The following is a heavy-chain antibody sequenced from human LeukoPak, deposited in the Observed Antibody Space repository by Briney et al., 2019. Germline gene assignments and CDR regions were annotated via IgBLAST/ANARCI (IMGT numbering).Heavy chain of an antibody. J-gene: IGHJ4*02. D-gene: IGHD2-15*01. CDR1: GFTVTNNY. CDR2: IYSGGNT. V-gene: IGHV3-53*01. CDR3: AKVLQYCSGGSCYGEAFDY. Sequence: GGSLRLSCAVSGFTVTNNYMSWVRQAPGKGLEWISVIYSGGNTYYAESVKGRFTISRDNSKNTLYLQMNSLRAEDTAVYYCAKVLQYCSGGSCYGEAFDYWGQGTLVTVSS.